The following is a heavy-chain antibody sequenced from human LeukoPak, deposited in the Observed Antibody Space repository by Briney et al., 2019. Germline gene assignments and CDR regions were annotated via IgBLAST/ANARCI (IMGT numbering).Heavy chain of an antibody. CDR2: MNPNSGNT. J-gene: IGHJ4*02. D-gene: IGHD3-22*01. CDR1: GYTFTSYD. CDR3: ARGSVRGYIPGGDY. V-gene: IGHV1-8*01. Sequence: ASVTVSFKASGYTFTSYDINWVRQATGQGVEWMGWMNPNSGNTGYAQKFQGRVTMTRNTSISTAYMELSSLRSEDTAVYYCARGSVRGYIPGGDYWGQGTLVTVSS.